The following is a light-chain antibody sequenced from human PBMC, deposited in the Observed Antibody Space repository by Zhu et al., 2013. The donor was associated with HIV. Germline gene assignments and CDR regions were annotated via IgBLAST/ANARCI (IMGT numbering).Light chain of an antibody. Sequence: DIQMTQSPSTLSASVGDRVTITCRASQSISSWSAWYQQKPGKAPKLLIYDASSLESGVPSRFSGSGSGTEFTLSISSLQPDDFATYYCQQYNSYSWTFGQGTKVEIK. CDR2: DAS. CDR1: QSISSW. J-gene: IGKJ1*01. V-gene: IGKV1-5*01. CDR3: QQYNSYSWT.